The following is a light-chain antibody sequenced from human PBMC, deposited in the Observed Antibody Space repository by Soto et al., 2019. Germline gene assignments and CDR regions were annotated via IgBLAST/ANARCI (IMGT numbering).Light chain of an antibody. Sequence: QSVLTQPPSASGSPGQSLTISCTGTSSDVGFYNFVSWYQQRPDKAPKLVIYEVTKRPSGVPDRFSGSKSGSTASLTVSGLQADDEADYYCASYAGTRLFVFGSGTKVTV. CDR3: ASYAGTRLFV. CDR1: SSDVGFYNF. V-gene: IGLV2-8*01. J-gene: IGLJ1*01. CDR2: EVT.